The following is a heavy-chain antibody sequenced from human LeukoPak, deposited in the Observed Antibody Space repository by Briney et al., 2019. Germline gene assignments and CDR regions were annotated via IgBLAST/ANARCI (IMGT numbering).Heavy chain of an antibody. CDR3: ARGARQWLVHDFDY. J-gene: IGHJ4*02. Sequence: GGSLRLSCAASGFTFSSYWMSWVRQAPGKGLEWVANIKQDGSEKYYVDSVKGRFTISRDNAKNSLYLQMNSPRAEDTAVYYCARGARQWLVHDFDYWGQGTLVTVSS. CDR1: GFTFSSYW. D-gene: IGHD6-19*01. V-gene: IGHV3-7*01. CDR2: IKQDGSEK.